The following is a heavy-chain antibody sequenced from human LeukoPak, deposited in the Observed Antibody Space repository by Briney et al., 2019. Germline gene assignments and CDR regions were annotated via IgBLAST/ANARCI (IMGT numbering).Heavy chain of an antibody. D-gene: IGHD3-22*01. CDR1: GFTFSSYE. CDR2: ISSSGSTI. CDR3: ARDLYDSSGYYYPAPEYFQH. J-gene: IGHJ1*01. Sequence: PGGSLRLSCAASGFTFSSYEMNWVRQAPGKGLEWVSYISSSGSTIYYADSVKGRFTISRDNAKNSLYLQMNSLSAEDTAVYYCARDLYDSSGYYYPAPEYFQHWGQGTLVTVSS. V-gene: IGHV3-48*03.